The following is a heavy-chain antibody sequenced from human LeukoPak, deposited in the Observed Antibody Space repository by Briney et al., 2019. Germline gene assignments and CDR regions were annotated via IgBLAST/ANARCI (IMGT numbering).Heavy chain of an antibody. CDR3: ATDQAPYSNSWGGVDY. CDR1: GFTFSSYG. V-gene: IGHV3-30*03. CDR2: ISYDGINK. Sequence: GGSLRLSCAASGFTFSSYGMHWVRQAPGKGLEWVAVISYDGINKYYVDSVKGRFTISRDNSKNTLYLQINSLRAEDTAVYYCATDQAPYSNSWGGVDYWGQGTLVTVSS. D-gene: IGHD4-11*01. J-gene: IGHJ4*02.